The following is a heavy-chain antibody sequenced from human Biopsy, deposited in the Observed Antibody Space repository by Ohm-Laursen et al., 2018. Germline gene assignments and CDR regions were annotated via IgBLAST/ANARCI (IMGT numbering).Heavy chain of an antibody. Sequence: SVKVSCNVSGYTLTELSIHWVRQTGGKGLEWMGGFDREERKTVYAEKFQGRVTMTEDTSTDTVYMEVTSLRSDDTAVYYCATGPYYDTRFYYNVRPFDFWGQGTLVTVSP. CDR1: GYTLTELS. D-gene: IGHD3-10*01. CDR3: ATGPYYDTRFYYNVRPFDF. V-gene: IGHV1-24*01. CDR2: FDREERKT. J-gene: IGHJ4*02.